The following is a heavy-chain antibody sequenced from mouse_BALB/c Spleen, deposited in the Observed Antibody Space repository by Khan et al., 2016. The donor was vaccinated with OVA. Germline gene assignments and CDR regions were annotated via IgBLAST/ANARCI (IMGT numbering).Heavy chain of an antibody. V-gene: IGHV1S137*01. J-gene: IGHJ3*01. CDR2: ISTYYGDA. CDR1: GYTFTDFA. CDR3: LRGSCNSRFAY. D-gene: IGHD2-1*01. Sequence: QVRLQQSGAELVRPGVSVKISCKGSGYTFTDFAMHWVKQSHAKSLEWIGVISTYYGDATNNQKFKGKATMTVDKSSSTAYMELARLTSEDSAIYYCLRGSCNSRFAYWGQGTLVTVSA.